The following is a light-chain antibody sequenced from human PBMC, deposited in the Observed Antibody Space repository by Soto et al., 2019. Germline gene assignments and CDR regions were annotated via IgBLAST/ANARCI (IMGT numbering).Light chain of an antibody. CDR1: SSDVGGHNY. CDR2: EVN. J-gene: IGLJ3*02. V-gene: IGLV2-14*01. CDR3: SSYTNNQRV. Sequence: QSVLTQPASVSGSPGQSITISCTGTSSDVGGHNYVSWYQQYPGKAPKLMIYEVNNRPSGVSNRFSGSKSGNTASLTISGLQAEDEADYYCSSYTNNQRVFGGGTKVTVL.